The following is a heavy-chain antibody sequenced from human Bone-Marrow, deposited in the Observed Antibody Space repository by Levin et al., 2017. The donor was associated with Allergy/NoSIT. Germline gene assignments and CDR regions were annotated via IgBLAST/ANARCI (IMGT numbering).Heavy chain of an antibody. CDR1: GFTFSTYW. Sequence: PSETLSLTCAASGFTFSTYWMDWVRQAPGKGLEWVANIKGDGSDKNYVDAVKGRFTISRDNAKNSLYLQMNSLRAEDTAVYYCVKENYYFDFWGQGTLVTVSS. V-gene: IGHV3-7*01. CDR2: IKGDGSDK. J-gene: IGHJ4*02. D-gene: IGHD1-7*01. CDR3: VKENYYFDF.